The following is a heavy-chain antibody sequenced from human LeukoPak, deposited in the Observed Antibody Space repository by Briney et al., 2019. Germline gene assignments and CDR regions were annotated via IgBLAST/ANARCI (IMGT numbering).Heavy chain of an antibody. J-gene: IGHJ5*02. Sequence: SQTLSLTCTVSGGSISSGSYYWSWIRQPAGKGLEWIGRIYTSGSTNYNPSLKSRVTISVDTSKNQFSLKLSSVTAADTAVYYCARDSINYYGSGSYFEVDPWGQGTLVTVSS. CDR3: ARDSINYYGSGSYFEVDP. CDR1: GGSISSGSYY. CDR2: IYTSGST. D-gene: IGHD3-10*01. V-gene: IGHV4-61*02.